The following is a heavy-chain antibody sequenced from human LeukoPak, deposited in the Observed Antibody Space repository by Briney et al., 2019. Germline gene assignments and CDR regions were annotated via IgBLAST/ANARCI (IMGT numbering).Heavy chain of an antibody. V-gene: IGHV1-18*01. J-gene: IGHJ5*02. D-gene: IGHD3-3*01. CDR3: ARSMAYYDFWSGYSQNWFDP. CDR2: ISAYNGNT. CDR1: GYTFTSYG. Sequence: ASVKVSCKASGYTFTSYGISWARQAPGQGLEWMGWISAYNGNTNYAQKLQGRVTMTTDTSTSTAYMELRSLRSDDTAVYYCARSMAYYDFWSGYSQNWFDPWGQGTLVTVSS.